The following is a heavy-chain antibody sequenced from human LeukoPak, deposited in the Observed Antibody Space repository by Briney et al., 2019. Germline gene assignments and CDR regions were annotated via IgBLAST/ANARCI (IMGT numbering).Heavy chain of an antibody. D-gene: IGHD3-22*01. J-gene: IGHJ4*02. V-gene: IGHV7-4-1*02. CDR3: ASPGTAPYYYDSSGYYGQPFDY. CDR2: INTNTGNP. Sequence: ASVKVSCKASGYTFTSYAMNWVRQAPGQGLEWMGWINTNTGNPTYAQGFTGRFVFSLDTSVSTAYLQISSLKAEDTAVYYCASPGTAPYYYDSSGYYGQPFDYWGQGTLVTFSS. CDR1: GYTFTSYA.